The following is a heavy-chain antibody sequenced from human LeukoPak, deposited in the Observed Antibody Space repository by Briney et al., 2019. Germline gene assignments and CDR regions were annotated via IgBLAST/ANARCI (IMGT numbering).Heavy chain of an antibody. V-gene: IGHV3-23*01. CDR3: ARRGGSDGWGAFDV. CDR2: IGLSGEHI. D-gene: IGHD5-24*01. Sequence: PGGSLRLSCAASGFTFSTHAMNWVRQAPGKGLEWVSNIGLSGEHIYYADSVRGRFTISRDNSKNTLSLQMNSLSRDDTAVYYCARRGGSDGWGAFDVWGQGTTITV. J-gene: IGHJ3*01. CDR1: GFTFSTHA.